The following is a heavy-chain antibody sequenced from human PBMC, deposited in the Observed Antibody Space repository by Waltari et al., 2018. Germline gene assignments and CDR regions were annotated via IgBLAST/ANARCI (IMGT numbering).Heavy chain of an antibody. CDR1: ESSSSTYW. J-gene: IGHJ4*02. V-gene: IGHV3-7*03. D-gene: IGHD6-19*01. Sequence: EVSLVEFGGGLVQPGGSLRLSRGAPESSSSTYWMRWVRQAPGKGLEWVANIKQDGTEKNYVDSVKGRFTISRDNAETSVYLQMSNLRVDDTATYYCAAGSGWVFESWGQGTLVTVSS. CDR2: IKQDGTEK. CDR3: AAGSGWVFES.